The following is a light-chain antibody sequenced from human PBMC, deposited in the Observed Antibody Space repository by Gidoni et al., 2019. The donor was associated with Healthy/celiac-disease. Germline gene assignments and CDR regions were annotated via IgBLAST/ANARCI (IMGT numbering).Light chain of an antibody. V-gene: IGKV1-39*01. CDR2: AAS. Sequence: DIQMTQSPSSLSASVGDRVTITCRASQSISSYLNWYQQKPGKAPKLLFYAASSLQSGVPSRFSGSGSGTDFTLTIRSLQPEDFATYYCQQSYSTPWTFGQGTKVEIK. J-gene: IGKJ1*01. CDR1: QSISSY. CDR3: QQSYSTPWT.